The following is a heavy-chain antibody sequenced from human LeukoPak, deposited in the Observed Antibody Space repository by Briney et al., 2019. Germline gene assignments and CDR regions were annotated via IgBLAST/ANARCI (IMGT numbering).Heavy chain of an antibody. CDR3: AREGGPYRPLDY. Sequence: PSETLSLTCTVSGGSISNYYWSWIRQPPGKGPEWIGYMYSGGSTNYNPSLKSRVAISVDKSENHISLKLTSVTAADTAVYYCAREGGPYRPLDYSGQGTLVTVAS. CDR2: MYSGGST. CDR1: GGSISNYY. V-gene: IGHV4-59*12. J-gene: IGHJ4*02.